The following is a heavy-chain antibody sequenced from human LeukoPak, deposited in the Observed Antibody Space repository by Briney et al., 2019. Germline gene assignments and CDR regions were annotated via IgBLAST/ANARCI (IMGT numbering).Heavy chain of an antibody. D-gene: IGHD4-23*01. CDR2: IYYSGST. CDR3: AGVTPALDAFDI. Sequence: SQTLSLTCAVSGGSISSGGYSWSWIRQPPGKGLEWIGYIYYSGSTNYNPSLKSRVTISVDTSKNQFSLKLSSVTAADTAVYYCAGVTPALDAFDIWGQGTMVTVSS. J-gene: IGHJ3*02. V-gene: IGHV4-30-4*07. CDR1: GGSISSGGYS.